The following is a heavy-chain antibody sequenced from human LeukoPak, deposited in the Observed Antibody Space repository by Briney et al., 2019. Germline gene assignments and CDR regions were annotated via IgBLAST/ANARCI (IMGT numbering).Heavy chain of an antibody. CDR1: GGSFSGYY. CDR3: ARQGDYSSSWYEDY. V-gene: IGHV4-34*01. Sequence: SETLSLTCAVYGGSFSGYYWSWIRQPPGKGLEWIGEINHSGSTNYNPSLKSRVTISVDTSKNQFSLKLSSVTAADTAVYYCARQGDYSSSWYEDYWGQGTLVTVSS. J-gene: IGHJ4*02. CDR2: INHSGST. D-gene: IGHD6-13*01.